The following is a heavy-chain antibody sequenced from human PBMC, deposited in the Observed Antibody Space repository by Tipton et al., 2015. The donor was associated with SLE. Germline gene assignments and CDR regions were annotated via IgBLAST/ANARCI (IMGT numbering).Heavy chain of an antibody. Sequence: SLRLSCAASGFTFSPSGMHWVRQAPGKGLEWVAVISYDGSNVHYADSVKGRFTISRDNSKNTLYLQMNSLRAEDTAVYYCAREAYGGYGDAFDIWGQGTMVTVSS. D-gene: IGHD5-12*01. J-gene: IGHJ3*02. V-gene: IGHV3-30*03. CDR3: AREAYGGYGDAFDI. CDR2: ISYDGSNV. CDR1: GFTFSPSG.